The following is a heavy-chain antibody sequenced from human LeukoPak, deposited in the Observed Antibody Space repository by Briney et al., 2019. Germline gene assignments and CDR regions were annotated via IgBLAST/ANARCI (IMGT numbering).Heavy chain of an antibody. J-gene: IGHJ6*02. CDR1: GGSISYYY. V-gene: IGHV4-59*01. D-gene: IGHD4-17*01. CDR3: AREDPQTTVPEGMDV. Sequence: SETLSLTCTVPGGSISYYYWSWIRQSPGKGLGWIGYIYYSGTTNYNPSLKSRVTISVDTSKNQFSLQLRSVTAADTAVYYCAREDPQTTVPEGMDVWGQGTTVTVSS. CDR2: IYYSGTT.